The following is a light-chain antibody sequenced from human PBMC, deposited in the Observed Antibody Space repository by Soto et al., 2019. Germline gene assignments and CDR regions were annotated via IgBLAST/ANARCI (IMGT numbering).Light chain of an antibody. V-gene: IGLV2-14*01. CDR2: DVS. J-gene: IGLJ2*01. CDR3: SSYTSSSTLV. CDR1: SSDVGGYNY. Sequence: QSALTQPASVSGSPGQSITISCTGTSSDVGGYNYVSWYQQHPGKAPKLMIYDVSNRPSRVSNRFSGFKSGNTASLTISGLQAEYEADYYCSSYTSSSTLVFGGGTKVTVL.